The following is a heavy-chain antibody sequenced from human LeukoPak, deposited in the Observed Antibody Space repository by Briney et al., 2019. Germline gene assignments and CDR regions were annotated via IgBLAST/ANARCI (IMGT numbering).Heavy chain of an antibody. V-gene: IGHV3-21*01. CDR1: GFTFSSYS. J-gene: IGHJ3*02. CDR2: ISSGSTYI. CDR3: ARKGIAVAGASDAFDI. D-gene: IGHD6-19*01. Sequence: GGSLRLSCAASGFTFSSYSMNWVRQAPGKGLEWVSSISSGSTYIYYADSVKGRFTISRDNAKNSLCLQMNSLRAEDTAVYYCARKGIAVAGASDAFDIWGQGTMVTVSS.